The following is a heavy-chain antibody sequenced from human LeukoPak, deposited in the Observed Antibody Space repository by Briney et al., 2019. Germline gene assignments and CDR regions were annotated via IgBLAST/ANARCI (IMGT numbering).Heavy chain of an antibody. Sequence: GRSLRLSCAASGFTFFSYAMHWVRQAPGKGLEWVAVISYDGSNKYYADSVKGRFTISRDNSKNTLYLQMNSLRADDTAVYYCARDQITTVRGIIARSTPYYDYHYMDVWGKGTTVTVSS. J-gene: IGHJ6*03. V-gene: IGHV3-30*04. CDR3: ARDQITTVRGIIARSTPYYDYHYMDV. D-gene: IGHD3-10*01. CDR2: ISYDGSNK. CDR1: GFTFFSYA.